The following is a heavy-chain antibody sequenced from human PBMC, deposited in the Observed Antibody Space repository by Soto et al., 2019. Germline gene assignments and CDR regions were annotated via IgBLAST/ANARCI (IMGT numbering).Heavy chain of an antibody. CDR2: IYSGGST. J-gene: IGHJ6*02. D-gene: IGHD3-10*01. CDR3: ARDRGGEVRGVTRNYYYYDCMEV. V-gene: IGHV3-53*01. Sequence: VRPARGRGLEWVAVIYSGGSTYYSDSVNGRFTISRDNSKNMLYLQMNSLRAEATAVYYCARDRGGEVRGVTRNYYYYDCMEVWGQGTTVTVSS.